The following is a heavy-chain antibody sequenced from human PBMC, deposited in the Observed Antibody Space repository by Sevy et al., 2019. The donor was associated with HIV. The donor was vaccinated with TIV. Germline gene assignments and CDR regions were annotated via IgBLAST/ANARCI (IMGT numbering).Heavy chain of an antibody. CDR3: AATVVGTKNSYCSGGSCSPSFDY. CDR1: GFTFSSYG. V-gene: IGHV3-33*01. D-gene: IGHD2-15*01. J-gene: IGHJ4*02. CDR2: IWYDGSNK. Sequence: GESLKISCAASGFTFSSYGMHWVRQAPGKGLEWVAVIWYDGSNKYYADSVKGRFTISRDNSKNTLYLQMNSLRAEDTAVYYCAATVVGTKNSYCSGGSCSPSFDYWGQGTLVTVSS.